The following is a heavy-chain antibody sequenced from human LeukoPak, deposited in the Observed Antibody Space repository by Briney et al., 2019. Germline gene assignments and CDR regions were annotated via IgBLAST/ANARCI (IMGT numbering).Heavy chain of an antibody. CDR3: AGAGSFDY. Sequence: SETLSLTCTVSGGSISSYYWSWIRQPPGKGLEWIGYIYYSGSTNYNPSLKSRVTISVDTSKNQFSLKLSSVTAADTAVYYCAGAGSFDYWGQGTLVTVSS. CDR2: IYYSGST. J-gene: IGHJ4*02. V-gene: IGHV4-59*12. D-gene: IGHD1-26*01. CDR1: GGSISSYY.